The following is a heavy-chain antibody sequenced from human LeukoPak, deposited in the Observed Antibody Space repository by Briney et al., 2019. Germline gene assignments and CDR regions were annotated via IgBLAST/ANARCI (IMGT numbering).Heavy chain of an antibody. Sequence: GGSLRLSCAAAGFTFSSFGMPWVGQAPGKGLKWVAFIQDDESNKFYADSVKGRFTISRDNSKNTLFLQMNSLRPEDTALYYCAKQMVERPHYYYMDVWGKGTTVTVSS. D-gene: IGHD2-15*01. CDR2: IQDDESNK. V-gene: IGHV3-30*02. J-gene: IGHJ6*03. CDR1: GFTFSSFG. CDR3: AKQMVERPHYYYMDV.